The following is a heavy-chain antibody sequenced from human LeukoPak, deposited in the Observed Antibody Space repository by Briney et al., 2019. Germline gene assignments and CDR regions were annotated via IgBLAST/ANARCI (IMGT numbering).Heavy chain of an antibody. J-gene: IGHJ6*03. CDR3: ARGGYSSSWYLRDYYYMDV. V-gene: IGHV3-11*01. D-gene: IGHD6-13*01. CDR1: GFTFSDYY. Sequence: GGSLRLSFAASGFTFSDYYMSWIRQAPGKGLEWVSYISSSGSTIYYADSVKGRFTISRDNAKNSLYLQMNSLRAEDTAVYYCARGGYSSSWYLRDYYYMDVWGKGTTVTVSS. CDR2: ISSSGSTI.